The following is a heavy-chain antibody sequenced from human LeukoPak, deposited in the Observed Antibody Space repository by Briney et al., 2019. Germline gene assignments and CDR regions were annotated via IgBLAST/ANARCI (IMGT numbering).Heavy chain of an antibody. CDR2: ISGSSDYI. Sequence: PGGSLRLSCAASGFTFSSFSINWVRQAPGKGLEWVSSISGSSDYIYYADSVKGRFTISRDNAKNSLYLQMNSLRAEDTAVYYCARGPQVVPDATDWFDPWGQGTLVTVSS. CDR3: ARGPQVVPDATDWFDP. V-gene: IGHV3-21*01. D-gene: IGHD2-2*01. J-gene: IGHJ5*02. CDR1: GFTFSSFS.